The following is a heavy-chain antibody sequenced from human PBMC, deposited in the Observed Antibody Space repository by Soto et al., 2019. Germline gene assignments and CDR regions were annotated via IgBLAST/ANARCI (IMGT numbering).Heavy chain of an antibody. Sequence: PSVKVSCKASGYTFTSYGISWVRQAPGQGLEWMGWISAYNGNTNYAQKLQGRVTMTTDTSTSTAYMGLRSLRSDDTAVYYCARVGRNCSSTSCKNTTAFDIWGQGTMVTVSS. CDR2: ISAYNGNT. D-gene: IGHD2-2*01. CDR3: ARVGRNCSSTSCKNTTAFDI. CDR1: GYTFTSYG. J-gene: IGHJ3*02. V-gene: IGHV1-18*01.